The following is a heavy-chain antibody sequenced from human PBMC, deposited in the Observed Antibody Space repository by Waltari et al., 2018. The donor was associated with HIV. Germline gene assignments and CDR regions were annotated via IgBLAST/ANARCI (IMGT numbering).Heavy chain of an antibody. CDR1: GFDFRRYR. V-gene: IGHV3-7*01. J-gene: IGHJ4*02. D-gene: IGHD3-10*01. CDR2: IKEDGTEK. CDR3: ARDGGEY. Sequence: DVQLVVSGGGAVRPGGSLRLSCVGAGFDFRRYRMTWVRQSSGKVLAWVDNIKEDGTEKYYAESVKGRFISRDNAENSVWLEMRSLRDDDAGIYYCARDGGEYWGQGSRVIVSS.